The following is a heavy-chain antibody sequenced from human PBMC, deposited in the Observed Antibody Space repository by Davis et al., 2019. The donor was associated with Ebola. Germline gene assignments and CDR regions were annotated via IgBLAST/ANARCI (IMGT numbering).Heavy chain of an antibody. D-gene: IGHD2/OR15-2a*01. CDR1: GGSISGYY. CDR2: IHSSGST. CDR3: ASLMPNSPY. V-gene: IGHV4-59*01. J-gene: IGHJ4*01. Sequence: PSETLSLTCTVSGGSISGYYWSWVRQPPGMGLEWIAYIHSSGSTDYNPSLKSRVTLSLDTSKNQFSLKLTSVTAADTAVYYCASLMPNSPYWGQGILITVSS.